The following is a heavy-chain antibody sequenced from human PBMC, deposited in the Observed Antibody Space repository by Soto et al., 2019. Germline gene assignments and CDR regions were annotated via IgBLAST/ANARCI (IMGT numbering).Heavy chain of an antibody. V-gene: IGHV4-59*01. CDR1: GGSISSYY. D-gene: IGHD6-6*01. Sequence: SETLSLTCTVSGGSISSYYWSWIRQPPGKGLEWIGYIYYSGSTNHNPSLKSRVTISVDTSKNQFSLKLSSVTAADTAVYYCARGKGRKKTARWFDPWGQGAMVTVYS. CDR3: ARGKGRKKTARWFDP. J-gene: IGHJ5*02. CDR2: IYYSGST.